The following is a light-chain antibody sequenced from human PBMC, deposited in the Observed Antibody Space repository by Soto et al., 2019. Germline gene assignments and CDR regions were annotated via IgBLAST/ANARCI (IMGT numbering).Light chain of an antibody. CDR2: GAS. CDR3: QQYKKWLALT. Sequence: EIVMTQSPATLSVSPGGRATLSSRASQSISDTLAWYQQKPGQAPRLLLYGASSRATGIPDRFSGSGSGTDFTLTISRLEPEDFAVYYCQQYKKWLALTFGGGTKVDIK. J-gene: IGKJ4*01. CDR1: QSISDT. V-gene: IGKV3D-15*01.